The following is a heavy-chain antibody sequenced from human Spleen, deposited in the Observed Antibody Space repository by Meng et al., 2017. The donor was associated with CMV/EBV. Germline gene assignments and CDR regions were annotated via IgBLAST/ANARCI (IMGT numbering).Heavy chain of an antibody. Sequence: FSNYGISWVRHAPGQGLEWMGWISPYDGDRNYARKFQGRVTMTTDTSTTTAYMELRSLRSDDTAVYYCARDLEYCGSTSCFEDCFDPWGQGTLVTVSS. CDR2: ISPYDGDR. J-gene: IGHJ5*02. D-gene: IGHD2-2*01. V-gene: IGHV1-18*01. CDR1: FSNYG. CDR3: ARDLEYCGSTSCFEDCFDP.